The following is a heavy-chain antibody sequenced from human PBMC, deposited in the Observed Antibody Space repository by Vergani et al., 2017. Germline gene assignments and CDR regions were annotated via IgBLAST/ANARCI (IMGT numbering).Heavy chain of an antibody. CDR3: ARFKGGYGYGYVYYYGMDV. J-gene: IGHJ6*02. D-gene: IGHD5-18*01. CDR1: GGSISSYY. Sequence: QVQLQESGPGLVKPSETLSLTCTVSGGSISSYYWSWIRQPPGKGLEWIGYIYYSGSINYNPSLKSRVTISVDTSKNQFSLKLSSVTAADTAVYYCARFKGGYGYGYVYYYGMDVWGQGTTVTVSS. CDR2: IYYSGSI. V-gene: IGHV4-59*01.